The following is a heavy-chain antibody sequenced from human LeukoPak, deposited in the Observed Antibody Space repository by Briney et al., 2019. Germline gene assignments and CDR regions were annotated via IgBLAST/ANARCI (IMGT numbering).Heavy chain of an antibody. CDR1: GFTFSSYA. Sequence: GSLRLSCAASGFTFSSYAMSWVRQAPGKGLEWIGNVYYSGSTYYNPSLKSQVIISVDTSKNQFSLKLSSVTAADTAVYYCARTRGPGVVASLIRGAFDIWGQGTMVTVSS. CDR3: ARTRGPGVVASLIRGAFDI. J-gene: IGHJ3*02. CDR2: VYYSGST. D-gene: IGHD2-2*01. V-gene: IGHV4-38-2*01.